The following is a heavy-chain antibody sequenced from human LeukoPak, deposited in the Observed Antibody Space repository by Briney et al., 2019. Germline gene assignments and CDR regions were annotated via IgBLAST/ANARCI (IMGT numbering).Heavy chain of an antibody. CDR2: IYYSGST. CDR3: ARGLDILTGFDY. J-gene: IGHJ4*02. CDR1: GGSISSYY. Sequence: PSETLSLTCTVSGGSISSYYWSWIRQPPGKGLEWIGYIYYSGSTNYNPSLKSRVTISVDTSKNQFSLKLSSVTAADTAVYYCARGLDILTGFDYWGQGTLVTVSS. V-gene: IGHV4-59*01. D-gene: IGHD3-9*01.